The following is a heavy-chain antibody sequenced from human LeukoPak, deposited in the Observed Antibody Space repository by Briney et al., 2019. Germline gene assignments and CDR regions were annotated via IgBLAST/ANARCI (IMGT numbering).Heavy chain of an antibody. CDR2: INHSGST. Sequence: KSSETLSLTCAVYGGSFSGYYWSWIRQPPGKGLEWIGEINHSGSTNYNPSLKSRVTISVDTSKNQFSLKLSSVTAADTAVYYCARDLLWFGELTPGGYDAFDIWGQGTMVTVSS. V-gene: IGHV4-34*01. CDR3: ARDLLWFGELTPGGYDAFDI. J-gene: IGHJ3*02. CDR1: GGSFSGYY. D-gene: IGHD3-10*01.